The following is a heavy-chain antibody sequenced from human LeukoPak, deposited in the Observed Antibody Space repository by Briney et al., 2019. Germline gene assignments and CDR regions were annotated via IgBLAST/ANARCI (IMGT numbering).Heavy chain of an antibody. Sequence: PGGSLRLSCTASVFSFGDYAMSWLRQAPGKGLEWVGFIRSKAYGGTTEYAASVKGRFTISRDDSKSIAYLQMNSLKTKDTAVYYCTIVTGYSNFVYWGQGTLVTVSS. CDR1: VFSFGDYA. CDR3: TIVTGYSNFVY. J-gene: IGHJ4*02. D-gene: IGHD2-15*01. CDR2: IRSKAYGGTT. V-gene: IGHV3-49*03.